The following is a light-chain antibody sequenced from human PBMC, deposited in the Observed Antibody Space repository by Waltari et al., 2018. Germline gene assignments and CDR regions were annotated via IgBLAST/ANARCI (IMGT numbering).Light chain of an antibody. V-gene: IGKV3-20*01. Sequence: EVVLTQSPGTLSLSPGERATLSCRSSQSIVRTLTWYQQKPGQSPRLLMYGASIRASVIPDRFSGSGSGTDFILTITRLEPEDFAVYYCQNYERLPVTFGQGTKVEIK. CDR2: GAS. CDR1: QSIVRT. CDR3: QNYERLPVT. J-gene: IGKJ1*01.